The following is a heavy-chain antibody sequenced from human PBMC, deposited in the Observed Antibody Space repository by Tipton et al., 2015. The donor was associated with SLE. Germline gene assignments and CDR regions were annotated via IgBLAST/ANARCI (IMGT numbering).Heavy chain of an antibody. J-gene: IGHJ4*02. CDR2: FDYIGDT. D-gene: IGHD5-12*01. CDR3: ARGGVGGYDYLDH. CDR1: GGSDSSNSYS. Sequence: TLSLTCNVSGGSDSSNSYSWAWIRQPPGKGLEWIATFDYIGDTYSDPSLRRRLSISLDTSKNHFSLNLRSVTAADTAVYYCARGGVGGYDYLDHWGQGTLVTVSS. V-gene: IGHV4-39*07.